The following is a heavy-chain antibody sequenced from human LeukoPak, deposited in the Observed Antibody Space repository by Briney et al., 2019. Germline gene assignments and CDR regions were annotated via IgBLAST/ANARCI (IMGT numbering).Heavy chain of an antibody. D-gene: IGHD3-22*01. CDR3: ARTPMIVGGEFDP. CDR2: IYTSGST. Sequence: PSETLSLTCTASGGSISSYYWSWIRQPAGKGLEWIGCIYTSGSTNYNPSLKSRVTMSVDTSKNQFSLKLSSVTAADTAVYYCARTPMIVGGEFDPWGQGTLVTVSS. CDR1: GGSISSYY. J-gene: IGHJ5*02. V-gene: IGHV4-4*07.